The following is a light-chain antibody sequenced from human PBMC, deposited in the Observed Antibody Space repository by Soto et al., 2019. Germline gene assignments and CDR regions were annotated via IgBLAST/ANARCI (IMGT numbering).Light chain of an antibody. Sequence: QSALTQPASVYGCPGQWFTISCTGTSSDVGSYNLVSWYQQHPGKAPKLMIYEVSKRPSGVSNRFSGSKSGNTASLTISGLQAEDEADYYCCSYAGSYVFGTGTKVTVL. J-gene: IGLJ1*01. CDR2: EVS. CDR3: CSYAGSYV. V-gene: IGLV2-23*02. CDR1: SSDVGSYNL.